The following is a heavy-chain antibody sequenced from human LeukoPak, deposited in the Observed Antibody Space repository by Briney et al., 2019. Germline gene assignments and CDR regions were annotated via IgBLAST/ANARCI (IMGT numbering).Heavy chain of an antibody. V-gene: IGHV4-59*01. CDR2: MYFGGSS. J-gene: IGHJ5*02. CDR1: GGSISSYY. D-gene: IGHD3-10*01. Sequence: PSETLSLTCTVSGGSISSYYWSWIRQPPGKGLEWIGYMYFGGSSNYDPSLKSRVTISVDTSKNQLSLNLNSVTAADTAVYYCARGGYGSGNTNWFDPWGQGTLVTVSS. CDR3: ARGGYGSGNTNWFDP.